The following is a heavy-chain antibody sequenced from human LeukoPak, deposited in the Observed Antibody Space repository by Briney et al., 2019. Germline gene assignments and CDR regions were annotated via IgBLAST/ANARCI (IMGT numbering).Heavy chain of an antibody. CDR2: INHSGST. CDR1: GGSISSSSYY. CDR3: ARQPSITMIVVVIPGFDY. V-gene: IGHV4-39*07. D-gene: IGHD3-22*01. Sequence: PSETLSLTCTVSGGSISSSSYYWGWIRQPPGKGLEWIGEINHSGSTNYNPSLKSRVTISVDTSKNQFSLKLSSVTAADTAVYYCARQPSITMIVVVIPGFDYWGQGTLVTVSS. J-gene: IGHJ4*02.